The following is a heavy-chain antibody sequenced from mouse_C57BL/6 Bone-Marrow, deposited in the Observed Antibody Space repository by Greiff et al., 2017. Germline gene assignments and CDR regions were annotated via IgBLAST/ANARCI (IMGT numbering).Heavy chain of an antibody. V-gene: IGHV1-78*01. D-gene: IGHD1-1*02. CDR2: IYPRDGST. J-gene: IGHJ1*03. CDR3: AREGWGWYFDV. Sequence: VQLQESDAELVKPGASVKISCKVSGYTFTDYTIHWMKQRPGQGLEWIGYIYPRDGSTKYNEKFKGKATLTDNKSSSTAYMQLNGLTAEDSAVYFCAREGWGWYFDVWGTGTTVTVSS. CDR1: GYTFTDYT.